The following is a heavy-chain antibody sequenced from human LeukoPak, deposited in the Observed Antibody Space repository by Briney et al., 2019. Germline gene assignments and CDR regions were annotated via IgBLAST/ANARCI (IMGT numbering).Heavy chain of an antibody. J-gene: IGHJ4*02. Sequence: GTSLTLSCAVSGLTFRSYSFHWDRQAPGKGLEWVAVTSFDDGDSKYYADSVKGRFTISRDTPENTLYLQMNSLRPEDTAVYYCARVDQNDYWGQGTLVTVSS. D-gene: IGHD2-2*01. CDR2: TSFDDGDSK. V-gene: IGHV3-30*03. CDR3: ARVDQNDY. CDR1: GLTFRSYS.